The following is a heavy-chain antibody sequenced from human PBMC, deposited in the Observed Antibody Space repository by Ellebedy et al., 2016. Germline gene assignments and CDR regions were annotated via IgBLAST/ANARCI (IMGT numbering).Heavy chain of an antibody. D-gene: IGHD6-13*01. Sequence: SETLSLXXNVSGCSISSGGFYWSWIRQHPGKGLEWIGYIYHSGSTYYNPSLKSRVIISLDMSKNQLSLKLSSVTAADTAVYYCARDGVECSSNSCSPYWYFDLWGRGTLVTVSS. J-gene: IGHJ2*01. CDR2: IYHSGST. V-gene: IGHV4-31*03. CDR1: GCSISSGGFY. CDR3: ARDGVECSSNSCSPYWYFDL.